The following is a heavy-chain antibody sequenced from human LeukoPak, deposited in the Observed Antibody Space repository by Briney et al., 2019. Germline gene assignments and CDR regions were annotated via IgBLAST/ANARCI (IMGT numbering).Heavy chain of an antibody. V-gene: IGHV4-59*01. CDR3: ARGTVIAVAAFDY. Sequence: SETLSLTCTVSGGSISSYYGSWIRQPPGKGLEWIGYIYYSGSTNYNPSLKSRVTISVDTSKNQFSLKLSSVTAADTAVYYCARGTVIAVAAFDYWGQGTLVTVSS. D-gene: IGHD6-19*01. CDR2: IYYSGST. J-gene: IGHJ4*02. CDR1: GGSISSYY.